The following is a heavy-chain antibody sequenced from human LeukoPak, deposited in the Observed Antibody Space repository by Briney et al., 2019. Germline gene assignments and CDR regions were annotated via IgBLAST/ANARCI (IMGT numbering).Heavy chain of an antibody. V-gene: IGHV3-30*18. Sequence: GGSLRLSCAASRFTFSSYAMHSVRQAPGKGLEWVALISYDGSDKYYADSVKGRFTISRDNSKNTLYMQMNSLRDEDTAVYYCAKDSIFSYYVSGSYRYFDYWGQGTLVTVSS. CDR1: RFTFSSYA. D-gene: IGHD3-10*01. CDR2: ISYDGSDK. J-gene: IGHJ4*02. CDR3: AKDSIFSYYVSGSYRYFDY.